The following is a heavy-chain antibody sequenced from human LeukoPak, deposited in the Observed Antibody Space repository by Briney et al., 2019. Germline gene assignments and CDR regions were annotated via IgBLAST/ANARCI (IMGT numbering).Heavy chain of an antibody. J-gene: IGHJ4*02. Sequence: SGPTLVKPTQTLTLTCTFSGFSLTTNGVGVGWIRQPPGKALEGLALIYWDDEKRYSPSLRTRLTITKDTSESQVVLTMTSMDPVDTATYYCAHLYFYNSGGYSRAFDYWGQGTLVTVSS. V-gene: IGHV2-5*02. D-gene: IGHD3-22*01. CDR1: GFSLTTNGVG. CDR3: AHLYFYNSGGYSRAFDY. CDR2: IYWDDEK.